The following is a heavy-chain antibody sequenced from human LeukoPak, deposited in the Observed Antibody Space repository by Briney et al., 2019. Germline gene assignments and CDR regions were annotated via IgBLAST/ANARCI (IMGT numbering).Heavy chain of an antibody. J-gene: IGHJ4*02. V-gene: IGHV1-69*06. CDR1: GGTFSSYA. D-gene: IGHD3-9*01. Sequence: GASVKVSCKASGGTFSSYAISWVRQAPGQGLEWMGGIIPIFGTANYAQKFRGRVTITADKSTRTAYMELSSLRSEDTAVYYCAREPPDYDILTGYYGRGDYWGQGTLVTVSS. CDR3: AREPPDYDILTGYYGRGDY. CDR2: IIPIFGTA.